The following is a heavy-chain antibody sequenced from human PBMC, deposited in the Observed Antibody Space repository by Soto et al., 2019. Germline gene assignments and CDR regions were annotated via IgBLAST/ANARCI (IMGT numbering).Heavy chain of an antibody. CDR2: IFYSGST. Sequence: PSETLSLTCTVSGGSINAFFWSWVRQPPGKGLESIGYIFYSGSTNYNPSLKSRVTISLDTSTTQFSLNLTSVTAADTAVYYCATQTGLYYYGMDVWGQGTTVTVSS. V-gene: IGHV4-59*01. CDR1: GGSINAFF. J-gene: IGHJ6*02. CDR3: ATQTGLYYYGMDV.